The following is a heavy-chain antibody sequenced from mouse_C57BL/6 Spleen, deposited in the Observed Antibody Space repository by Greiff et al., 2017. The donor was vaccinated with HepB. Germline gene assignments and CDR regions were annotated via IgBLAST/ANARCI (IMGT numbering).Heavy chain of an antibody. Sequence: EVQGVESGGGLVKPGGSLKLSCAASGFTFSDYGMHWVRQAPEKGLEWVAYISSGSSTIYYADTVKGRFTISRDNAKNTLVLQMTSLRSEDTAMYYCARGGLRRPPFDYWGQGTTLTVSS. J-gene: IGHJ2*01. D-gene: IGHD2-4*01. CDR3: ARGGLRRPPFDY. CDR2: ISSGSSTI. CDR1: GFTFSDYG. V-gene: IGHV5-17*01.